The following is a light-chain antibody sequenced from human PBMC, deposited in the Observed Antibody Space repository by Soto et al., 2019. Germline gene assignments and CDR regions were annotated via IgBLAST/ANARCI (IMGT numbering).Light chain of an antibody. CDR3: QQDSTYPYS. J-gene: IGKJ2*01. CDR1: QSVTNW. Sequence: DIQMTQSPSTLSASVGDRVTITCRASQSVTNWLAWYQQKPGKAPNLLIYDPHRLQSGTPSRFSGSGSGTEFALIISSLQPDDVATYYCQQDSTYPYSFCQGTKLEIK. CDR2: DPH. V-gene: IGKV1-5*01.